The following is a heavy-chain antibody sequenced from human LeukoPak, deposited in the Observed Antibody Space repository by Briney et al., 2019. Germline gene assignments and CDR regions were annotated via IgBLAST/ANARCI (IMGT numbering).Heavy chain of an antibody. CDR2: ISYDGSNK. CDR3: AKDQGTYSSSWYLDY. Sequence: GGSLRLSCAASGFTFSSYAMSWVRQAPGKGLEWVAVISYDGSNKYYADSVKGRFTISRDNSKNTLYLQMNSLRAEDTAVYYCAKDQGTYSSSWYLDYWGQGTLVTVSS. CDR1: GFTFSSYA. V-gene: IGHV3-30-3*01. J-gene: IGHJ4*02. D-gene: IGHD6-13*01.